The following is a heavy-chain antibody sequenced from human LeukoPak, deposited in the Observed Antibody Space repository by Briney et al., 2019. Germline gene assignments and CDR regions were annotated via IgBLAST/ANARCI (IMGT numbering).Heavy chain of an antibody. V-gene: IGHV3-7*01. Sequence: GGSLRLSCAASGFTFSSDWMSWVRQAPGKGREWVANIKQVGSEKYYVDSVKGRFTISRENAKNSLYLQMNSLRAEDTAVYYCAISSGAGYWGQGTLVTVSS. CDR2: IKQVGSEK. D-gene: IGHD6-19*01. J-gene: IGHJ4*02. CDR1: GFTFSSDW. CDR3: AISSGAGY.